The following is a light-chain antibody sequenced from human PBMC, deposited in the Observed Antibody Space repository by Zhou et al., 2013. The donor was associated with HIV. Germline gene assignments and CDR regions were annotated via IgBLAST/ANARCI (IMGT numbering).Light chain of an antibody. CDR2: GAS. J-gene: IGKJ4*01. CDR3: QQYYTTPLT. V-gene: IGKV1D-12*01. CDR1: QGISTW. Sequence: DIQMTQSPSFVSASVGDRVSFTCRASQGISTWLAWYRQKPGKAPELLISGASNLQRGVPSRFSGSGSGAEFTLTVSGLQPDDFATYYCQQYYTTPLTFGGGTNIEVK.